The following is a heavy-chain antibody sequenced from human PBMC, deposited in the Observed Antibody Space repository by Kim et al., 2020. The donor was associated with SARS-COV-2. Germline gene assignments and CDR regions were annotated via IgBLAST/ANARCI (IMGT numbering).Heavy chain of an antibody. CDR3: ARGRAWFGDVGPKKGMDV. CDR1: GGSFSGYY. D-gene: IGHD3-10*01. V-gene: IGHV4-34*01. CDR2: INHSGST. J-gene: IGHJ6*02. Sequence: SETLSLTCAVYGGSFSGYYWSWIRQPPGKGLEWIGEINHSGSTNYNPSLKSRVTISVDTSKNQFSLKLSSVTAADTAVYYCARGRAWFGDVGPKKGMDVWGQGTTVTVSS.